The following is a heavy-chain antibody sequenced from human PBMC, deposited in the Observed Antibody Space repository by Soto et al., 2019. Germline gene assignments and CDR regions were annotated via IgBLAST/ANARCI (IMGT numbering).Heavy chain of an antibody. CDR1: GFTFSSYA. CDR2: ISGSGGST. D-gene: IGHD3-10*01. CDR3: AKDRGLGVGAFDI. V-gene: IGHV3-23*01. J-gene: IGHJ3*02. Sequence: EVQLLESGGGLVQPGGSLRLSCAASGFTFSSYAMSWVRQAPGKGLEWVSAISGSGGSTYYADSVKGRFTIPRDNSKNTRYLQMNSLRAEDTAVYYCAKDRGLGVGAFDIWGQGTMVTVSS.